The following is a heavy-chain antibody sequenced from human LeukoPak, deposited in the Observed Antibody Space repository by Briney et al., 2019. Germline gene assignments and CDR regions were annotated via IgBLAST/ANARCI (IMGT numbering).Heavy chain of an antibody. J-gene: IGHJ4*02. Sequence: PGGSLRLSCAASGFTFSSYAMSWVRQAPGKGLEWVSAISGSGGSTYYADSVKGRFTISRDNSKNTLYLQMNSLRAEGTAVYYCAKARSSSGRGSGKYYFDYWGQGTLVTVSS. CDR3: AKARSSSGRGSGKYYFDY. CDR1: GFTFSSYA. V-gene: IGHV3-23*01. D-gene: IGHD6-6*01. CDR2: ISGSGGST.